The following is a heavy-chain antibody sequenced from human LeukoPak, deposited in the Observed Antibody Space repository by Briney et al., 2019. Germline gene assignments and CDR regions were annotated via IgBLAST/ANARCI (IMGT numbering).Heavy chain of an antibody. CDR2: IIPIFGTA. D-gene: IGHD3-10*01. Sequence: SVKVSCKVSGYTLTELSMHWVRQAPGKGLEWMGGIIPIFGTANYAQKFQGRVTITTDESTSTAYMELSSLRSEDTAVYYCARDVITRGLDYWGQGTLVTVSS. V-gene: IGHV1-69*05. J-gene: IGHJ4*02. CDR3: ARDVITRGLDY. CDR1: GYTLTELS.